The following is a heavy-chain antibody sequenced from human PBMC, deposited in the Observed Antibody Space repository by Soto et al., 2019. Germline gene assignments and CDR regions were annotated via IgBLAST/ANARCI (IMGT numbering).Heavy chain of an antibody. CDR2: IYYSGST. Sequence: QLQLQESGPGLVKPSETLSLTCTVSGGSISSRGYYWGWIRQPPGKGLEWIGTIYYSGSTYYNPSLKSRVTISVDTSKNTFSLKLSSVTAADTAVDYCATSNWFDPWGQGTLVTVSS. CDR1: GGSISSRGYY. J-gene: IGHJ5*02. CDR3: ATSNWFDP. V-gene: IGHV4-39*01.